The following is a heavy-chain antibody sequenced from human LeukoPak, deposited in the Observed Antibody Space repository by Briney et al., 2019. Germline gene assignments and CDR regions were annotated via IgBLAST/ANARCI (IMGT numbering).Heavy chain of an antibody. J-gene: IGHJ3*02. Sequence: SETLSLTCSVSGGSISSSNYYWGWIRLPPGKGMEWIGSIYYSGSTNYNPSLKSRVTISVDTSKNQFSLKLSSVTAADTAVYYCASHSHCSSTSCSGAFDIWGQGTMVTVSS. CDR1: GGSISSSNYY. D-gene: IGHD2-2*01. V-gene: IGHV4-39*07. CDR3: ASHSHCSSTSCSGAFDI. CDR2: IYYSGST.